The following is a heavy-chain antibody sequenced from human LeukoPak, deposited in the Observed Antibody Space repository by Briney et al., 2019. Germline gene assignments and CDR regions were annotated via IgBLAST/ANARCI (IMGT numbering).Heavy chain of an antibody. CDR2: INHSGST. J-gene: IGHJ2*01. D-gene: IGHD3-22*01. V-gene: IGHV4-34*01. CDR1: GGSFSGYY. CDR3: ARCRSSGYYYVSASRWYLDV. Sequence: PSETLSLTCAVYGGSFSGYYWSWIRQPPGKGLEWIGEINHSGSTNYNPSLKSRVTISVDTSKNQFSLKLSSVTAADTGVYYCARCRSSGYYYVSASRWYLDVWGRGTLVTVSS.